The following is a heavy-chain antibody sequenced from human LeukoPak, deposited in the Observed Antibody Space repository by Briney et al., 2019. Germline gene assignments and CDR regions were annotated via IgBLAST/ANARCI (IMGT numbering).Heavy chain of an antibody. V-gene: IGHV3-7*01. CDR1: GFTFSNYW. J-gene: IGHJ4*02. Sequence: GGSLRLSCAASGFTFSNYWMTWVRQAPGKGLEWVANIKQDGSEKYYVDSVKGRFTISRDNAKNSLYLQMDSLRAEDTAVYYCARDRCSSASCFFDYWGQGSLVTVSS. CDR2: IKQDGSEK. D-gene: IGHD2-2*01. CDR3: ARDRCSSASCFFDY.